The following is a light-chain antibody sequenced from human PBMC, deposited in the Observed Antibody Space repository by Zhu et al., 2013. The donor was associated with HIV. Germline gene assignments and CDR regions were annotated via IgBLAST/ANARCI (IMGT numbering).Light chain of an antibody. CDR1: QGIRND. Sequence: AIQMTQSPSSLSASVGDRVTITCRASQGIRNDLGWYQQKPGKAPNLLIYAASTLETGVPSRFSGSGSGTEFTLTITSLHPDDFATYYCLQHSTYPITLGGGTQVEVK. CDR2: AAS. CDR3: LQHSTYPIT. J-gene: IGKJ4*01. V-gene: IGKV1-6*01.